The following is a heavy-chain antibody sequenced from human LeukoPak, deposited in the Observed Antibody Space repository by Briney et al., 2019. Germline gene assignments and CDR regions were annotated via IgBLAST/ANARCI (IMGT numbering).Heavy chain of an antibody. CDR2: FDPEDGET. Sequence: SKVCRDTRRELVMISVVQASGKRLEWMGGFDPEDGETIYAQKFQGRVTMTEDTSTDTAYMELSSLRSEDTAVYYCATNIVGATGMGYFDYWGQGTLVTVSS. CDR3: ATNIVGATGMGYFDY. J-gene: IGHJ4*02. D-gene: IGHD1-26*01. CDR1: RDTRRELV. V-gene: IGHV1-24*01.